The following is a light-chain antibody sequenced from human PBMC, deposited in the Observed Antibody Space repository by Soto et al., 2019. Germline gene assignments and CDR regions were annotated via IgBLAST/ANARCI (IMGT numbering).Light chain of an antibody. CDR1: QSVLYSPNNKNY. Sequence: DIVLTQSPDSLAVSLGERATINCKSSQSVLYSPNNKNYLAWYQQKPGQPPKLLIYWASTRESGVPDRFSGSGSGTDFTLTISSLQAEDVAVYYCQQCYTTPWTFGQGTKVEIK. V-gene: IGKV4-1*01. CDR2: WAS. CDR3: QQCYTTPWT. J-gene: IGKJ1*01.